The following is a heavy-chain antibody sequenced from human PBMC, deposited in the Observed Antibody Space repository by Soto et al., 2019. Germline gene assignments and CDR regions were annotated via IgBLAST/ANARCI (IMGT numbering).Heavy chain of an antibody. J-gene: IGHJ5*02. Sequence: SETLSLTCAVYGGSFSGYYWSWIRQPPGKGLEWIGEINHSGSTNYNPSLKSRVTISVDTSKNQFSLKLSSVTAADTAVYYCARDPIYCTNGVCYSWFDPWGQGTLVTVSS. CDR2: INHSGST. CDR3: ARDPIYCTNGVCYSWFDP. CDR1: GGSFSGYY. D-gene: IGHD2-8*01. V-gene: IGHV4-34*01.